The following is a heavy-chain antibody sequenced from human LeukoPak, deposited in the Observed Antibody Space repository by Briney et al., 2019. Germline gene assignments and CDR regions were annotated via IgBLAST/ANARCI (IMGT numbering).Heavy chain of an antibody. CDR3: ARADYSSGYYFDY. D-gene: IGHD3-22*01. CDR1: GFTFSSYW. J-gene: IGHJ4*02. V-gene: IGHV3-7*01. Sequence: GSLRLSCAASGFTFSSYWMSWVRQAPGKGLEWVANIKQDGSEKYYVDSVKGRFTISRDNAKNSLYLQMNSLRAEDTAVYYCARADYSSGYYFDYWGQGTLVTVSS. CDR2: IKQDGSEK.